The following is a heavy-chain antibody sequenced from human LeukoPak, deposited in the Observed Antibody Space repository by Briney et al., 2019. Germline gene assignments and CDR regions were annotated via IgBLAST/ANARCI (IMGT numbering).Heavy chain of an antibody. CDR1: GGSISSSSYY. CDR2: IYYSGST. Sequence: PSETLSLTCAVSGGSISSSSYYWGWIRQPPGKGLEWIGSIYYSGSTYYNPSLKSRVTISVDTSKNQFSLKLSSVTAADTAVYYCARFTIFGVGPGYYFDYWGQGTLVTVSS. J-gene: IGHJ4*02. V-gene: IGHV4-39*07. CDR3: ARFTIFGVGPGYYFDY. D-gene: IGHD3-3*01.